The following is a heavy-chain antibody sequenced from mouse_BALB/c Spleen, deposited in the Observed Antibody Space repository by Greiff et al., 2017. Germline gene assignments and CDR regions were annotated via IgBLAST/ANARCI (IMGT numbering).Heavy chain of an antibody. CDR1: GYSITSDYA. V-gene: IGHV3-2*02. J-gene: IGHJ3*01. D-gene: IGHD2-1*01. CDR3: ARFDGNYEAY. CDR2: ISYSGST. Sequence: EVQLQESGPGLVKPSQSLSLTCTVTGYSITSDYAWNWIRQFPGNKLEWMGYISYSGSTSYNPSLKSRISITRDTSKNQFFLQLNSVTTEDTATYYCARFDGNYEAYWGQGTLVTVSA.